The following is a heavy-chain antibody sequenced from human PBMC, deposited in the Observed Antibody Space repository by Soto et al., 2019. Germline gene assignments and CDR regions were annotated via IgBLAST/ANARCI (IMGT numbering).Heavy chain of an antibody. D-gene: IGHD6-19*01. Sequence: SETLSLTCAVYGGSFSGYYWSWIRQPPGKGLEWIGEINHSGSTNYNPSLKSRVTISVDTSKNQFSLKLSSVTAADTAVYYCARAVAGIGVIDYWRQGTPVTVSS. CDR1: GGSFSGYY. CDR2: INHSGST. CDR3: ARAVAGIGVIDY. V-gene: IGHV4-34*01. J-gene: IGHJ4*02.